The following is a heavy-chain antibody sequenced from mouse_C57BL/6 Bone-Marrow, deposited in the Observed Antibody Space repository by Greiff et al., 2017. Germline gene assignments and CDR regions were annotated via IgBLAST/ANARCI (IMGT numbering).Heavy chain of an antibody. D-gene: IGHD2-4*01. CDR2: IDPENGDT. V-gene: IGHV14-4*01. J-gene: IGHJ3*01. Sequence: EVQLQESGAELVRPGASVKLSCTASGFNIKDDYMHWVKQRPEQGLEWIGWIDPENGDTEYASKFQGKATITADTSSNTAYLQISSLTSEDTAVYYCTTGDYDGFAYWGQGTLVTVSA. CDR1: GFNIKDDY. CDR3: TTGDYDGFAY.